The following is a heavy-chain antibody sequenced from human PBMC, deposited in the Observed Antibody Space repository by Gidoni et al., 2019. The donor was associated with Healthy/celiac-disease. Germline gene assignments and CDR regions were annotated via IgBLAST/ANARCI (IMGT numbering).Heavy chain of an antibody. CDR2: ISGSGGST. V-gene: IGHV3-23*01. CDR1: GFTFSSYA. CDR3: AKDRAYDYGDYGTGWFVY. D-gene: IGHD4-17*01. J-gene: IGHJ4*02. Sequence: EVQLLESGGGLVQHGGSLRLSCAASGFTFSSYAMSWVRQAPGKGLEWVSAISGSGGSTYYADSVKGRFTISRDNSKNTLYLQMNSLRAEDTAVYYCAKDRAYDYGDYGTGWFVYWGQGTLVTVSS.